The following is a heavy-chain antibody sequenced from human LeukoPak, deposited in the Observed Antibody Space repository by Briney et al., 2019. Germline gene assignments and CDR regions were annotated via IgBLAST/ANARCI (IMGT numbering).Heavy chain of an antibody. D-gene: IGHD3-3*01. J-gene: IGHJ6*03. CDR1: GGTFISYA. CDR2: IIPIFGTT. Sequence: SVKVSCKASGGTFISYAISWVRQAPGQGLKWMGGIIPIFGTTNYAQKFQGRVTITTDESTSTAYMELSSLRSEDTAVYYCARATRPSDYDFWTENHYYMDVWGKGTTVTVSS. CDR3: ARATRPSDYDFWTENHYYMDV. V-gene: IGHV1-69*05.